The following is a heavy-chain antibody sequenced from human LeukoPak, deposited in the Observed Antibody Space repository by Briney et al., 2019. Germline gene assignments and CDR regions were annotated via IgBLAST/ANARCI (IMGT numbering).Heavy chain of an antibody. D-gene: IGHD1-26*01. V-gene: IGHV4-39*01. CDR3: ARHRGSPYSGSYYYFDF. CDR1: GGSIISSTYY. Sequence: SETLSLTCTVSGGSIISSTYYWGWIRQPPGKGLEWTGSIYYTGSTYYNPSLKSRVTISVDTSRNQFSLKLSSVTAADTAVYYCARHRGSPYSGSYYYFDFWGRGTLVTVSS. J-gene: IGHJ4*02. CDR2: IYYTGST.